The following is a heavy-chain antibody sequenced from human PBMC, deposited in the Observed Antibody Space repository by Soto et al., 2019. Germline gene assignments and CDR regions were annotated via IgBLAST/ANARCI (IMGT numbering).Heavy chain of an antibody. CDR3: ARETHNSHHNFDY. V-gene: IGHV3-48*03. J-gene: IGHJ4*02. D-gene: IGHD1-1*01. Sequence: EVHLVESGGGLVQPGGSLRLSSAACGFVFSDYAMDWIRQAPGKGLEWVSYFSRTDNTVQYADSVKGRFIISRDNVANSLYLQMHSLTAEDTAIYYCARETHNSHHNFDYWGPGTLVTVSS. CDR1: GFVFSDYA. CDR2: FSRTDNTV.